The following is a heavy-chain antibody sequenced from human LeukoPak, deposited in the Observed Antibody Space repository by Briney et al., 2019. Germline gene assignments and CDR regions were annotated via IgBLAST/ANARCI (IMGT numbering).Heavy chain of an antibody. CDR2: RIQKGSWK. CDR3: AIDFFSCSSTSCYVY. Sequence: GGSLRLSRVACGYTLSISWMSWVRQAPGKGLEWVAHRIQKGSWKYYVDSVKDRYSNSKDNAENSLYLQMNSLRAEDTAVYYCAIDFFSCSSTSCYVYWGRGTLVTVSS. D-gene: IGHD2-2*01. J-gene: IGHJ4*02. CDR1: GYTLSISW. V-gene: IGHV3-7*01.